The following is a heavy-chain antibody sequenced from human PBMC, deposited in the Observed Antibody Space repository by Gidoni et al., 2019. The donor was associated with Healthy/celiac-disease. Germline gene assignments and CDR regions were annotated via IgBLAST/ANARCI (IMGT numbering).Heavy chain of an antibody. D-gene: IGHD3-22*01. Sequence: QITLKEAGPTLVKPTQTLTLTCTFSGFSLSTSAVGVGWVRQTPGKALEWLALIDWDDDKRYSPSLKSRLTITKDPSKNQVVLTMTNMDTVDTATYYCVCPRCPTIINSLVYYDDAFDIWGQGTMVTVSS. V-gene: IGHV2-5*02. CDR3: VCPRCPTIINSLVYYDDAFDI. J-gene: IGHJ3*02. CDR2: IDWDDDK. CDR1: GFSLSTSAVG.